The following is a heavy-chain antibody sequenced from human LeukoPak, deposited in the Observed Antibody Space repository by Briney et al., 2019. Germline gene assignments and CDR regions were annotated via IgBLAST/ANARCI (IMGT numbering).Heavy chain of an antibody. V-gene: IGHV3-48*03. CDR3: AELGITMIGGV. CDR2: ISSSGSTI. D-gene: IGHD3-10*02. Sequence: GGLVQPGGSLRLSCAASGFTFSSYEMNWVRQAPGKGLEWVSYISSSGSTIYYADSVKGRFTISRYNAKNSLYLQMSSLRAEDTAVYYCAELGITMIGGVWGKGTTVTISS. CDR1: GFTFSSYE. J-gene: IGHJ6*04.